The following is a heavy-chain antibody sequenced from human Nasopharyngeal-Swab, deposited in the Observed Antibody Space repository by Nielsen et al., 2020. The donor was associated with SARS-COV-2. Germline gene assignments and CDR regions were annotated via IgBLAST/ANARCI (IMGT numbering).Heavy chain of an antibody. CDR3: TTVRFHCSSTRCYRWFDP. CDR2: IKSKTDGGTT. J-gene: IGHJ5*02. Sequence: VRQAPGKGLEWVGRIKSKTDGGTTDYAAPVKGRFTISRDDSKNTLYLQMNSLKTEDTAVYYCTTVRFHCSSTRCYRWFDPWGQGTLVTVSS. D-gene: IGHD2-2*01. V-gene: IGHV3-15*01.